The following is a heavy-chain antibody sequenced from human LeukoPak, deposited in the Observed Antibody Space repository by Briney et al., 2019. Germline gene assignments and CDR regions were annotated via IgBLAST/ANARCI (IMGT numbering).Heavy chain of an antibody. CDR1: GGSLSSSGYY. V-gene: IGHV4-39*01. D-gene: IGHD1-26*01. J-gene: IGHJ6*03. CDR2: IYYSGST. CDR3: ARISPSSGTYWGNLYYYMDV. Sequence: ASETLSLTCTVSGGSLSSSGYYGAWIRQPPGKGLGWIASIYYSGSTYYNPSLKSRVTISVDTSKNQLSLKLSSLTAADTAVYYCARISPSSGTYWGNLYYYMDVWGKGTTVTVSS.